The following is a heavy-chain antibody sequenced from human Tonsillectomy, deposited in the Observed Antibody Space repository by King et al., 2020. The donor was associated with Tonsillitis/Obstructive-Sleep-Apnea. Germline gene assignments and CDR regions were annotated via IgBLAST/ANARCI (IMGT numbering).Heavy chain of an antibody. V-gene: IGHV3-7*04. J-gene: IGHJ4*02. CDR2: IKQDGSEK. D-gene: IGHD6-19*01. Sequence: VQLVESGGGLVQPGGSLRLSCAASGFTFSTYSMSWVRQAPGKGLEWVAHIKQDGSEKYDVDSVKGRFTISRDNAKNSLYLQMNSLRAEDTAVYYCARDFRLYTSGWSEPFDYWGQGTLVTVSS. CDR1: GFTFSTYS. CDR3: ARDFRLYTSGWSEPFDY.